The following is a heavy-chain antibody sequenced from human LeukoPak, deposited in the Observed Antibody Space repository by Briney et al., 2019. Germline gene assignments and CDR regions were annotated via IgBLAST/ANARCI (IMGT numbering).Heavy chain of an antibody. D-gene: IGHD4-23*01. CDR2: IYHSGST. V-gene: IGHV4-38-2*02. J-gene: IGHJ4*02. CDR1: GYSISSGYY. Sequence: SETLSLTCTVSGYSISSGYYWGWIRQPPGKGLEWIGSIYHSGSTYYNPSLKSRVTISLDTSKNEFSLKLSSVTAADTAVYYCARGFITAITPYFDYWGQGTLVTVSS. CDR3: ARGFITAITPYFDY.